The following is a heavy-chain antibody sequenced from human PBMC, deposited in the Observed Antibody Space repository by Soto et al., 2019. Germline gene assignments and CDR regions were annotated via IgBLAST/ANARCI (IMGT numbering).Heavy chain of an antibody. CDR1: GFTFSSYG. CDR3: ARDSRGMDV. J-gene: IGHJ6*02. V-gene: IGHV3-33*01. CDR2: IWYDGSNK. Sequence: QVQLVESGGGVVQHGRSLRLSCAASGFTFSSYGMHWVRQAPGKGLEWVAVIWYDGSNKYYADSVKGRFTISRDNSKNTLYLQMNSLRAEDTAVYYCARDSRGMDVWGQGTTVTVSS.